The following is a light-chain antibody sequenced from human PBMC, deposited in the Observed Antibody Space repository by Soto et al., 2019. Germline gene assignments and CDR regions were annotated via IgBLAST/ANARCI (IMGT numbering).Light chain of an antibody. Sequence: EIVLTQSPVTLSLSPGERATLSCRASQSVRSYVAWFQHKPGQAPRLLIYDTSFRAAGIPARFSGSGSGTDFTLTISSLEPEDFAVYYCQPRGDLPRFTFGPGTKVDLK. V-gene: IGKV3-11*01. J-gene: IGKJ3*01. CDR1: QSVRSY. CDR3: QPRGDLPRFT. CDR2: DTS.